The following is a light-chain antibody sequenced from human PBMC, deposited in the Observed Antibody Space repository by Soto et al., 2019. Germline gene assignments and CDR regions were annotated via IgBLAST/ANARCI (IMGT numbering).Light chain of an antibody. Sequence: QSVLTQPPSVSGAPGQRVTFSCTGSSSNIGAGYDVHWYQQLPGTAPKLLIYSNNNRPSGVPDRFSGSKSGTSASLAITGLQAEDEADYYCQSYDSSLRGLVFGGGTKVTVL. V-gene: IGLV1-40*01. J-gene: IGLJ2*01. CDR2: SNN. CDR1: SSNIGAGYD. CDR3: QSYDSSLRGLV.